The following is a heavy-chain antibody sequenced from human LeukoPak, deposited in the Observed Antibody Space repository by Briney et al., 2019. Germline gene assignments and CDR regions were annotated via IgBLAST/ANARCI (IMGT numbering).Heavy chain of an antibody. CDR2: ITSSGRTI. J-gene: IGHJ3*02. CDR1: GFTLSGLL. V-gene: IGHV3-48*01. Sequence: PGGSLSLSCAVYGFTLSGLLMIWVRQAPGKGLEWVCYITSSGRTIYYIDSVNGRFTISRDNTKNSLYLQMNNLRVEYTAVYSCGRDTSRPLDIWGRGRMVPVSS. CDR3: GRDTSRPLDI.